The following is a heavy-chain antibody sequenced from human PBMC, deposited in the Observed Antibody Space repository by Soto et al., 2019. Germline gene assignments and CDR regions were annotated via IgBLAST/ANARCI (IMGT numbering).Heavy chain of an antibody. CDR2: ISAYNGNT. CDR3: ARVGIVVVIEGGHFDY. V-gene: IGHV1-18*04. CDR1: GYTFTSYG. J-gene: IGHJ4*02. D-gene: IGHD3-22*01. Sequence: ASVKVSCKASGYTFTSYGISWVRQAPGQGLEWMGWISAYNGNTNYAQKLEGRVTMTTDTSTSTAYMELRSLRSDDTAVYYCARVGIVVVIEGGHFDYRAQGPLVTVSS.